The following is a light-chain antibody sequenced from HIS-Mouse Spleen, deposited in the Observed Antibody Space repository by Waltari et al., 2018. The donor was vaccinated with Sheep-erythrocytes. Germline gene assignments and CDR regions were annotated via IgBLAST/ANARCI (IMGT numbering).Light chain of an antibody. V-gene: IGLV2-23*01. Sequence: QSALTQPASVSGSPGQSITISCTGTSSDVGSYNLVPWYQQHPGKAPKLMIYGGSKRPSGVSNRFSGSKSGNTASLTISGLQAEDEADYYCCSYAGSSTWVFGGGTKLTVL. J-gene: IGLJ3*02. CDR1: SSDVGSYNL. CDR2: GGS. CDR3: CSYAGSSTWV.